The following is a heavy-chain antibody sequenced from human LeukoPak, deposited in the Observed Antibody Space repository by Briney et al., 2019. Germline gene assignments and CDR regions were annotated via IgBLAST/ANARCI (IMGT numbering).Heavy chain of an antibody. D-gene: IGHD2-15*01. CDR1: GFTFSSYA. CDR3: AKRRTCSGGSCYGGFDP. V-gene: IGHV3-23*01. J-gene: IGHJ5*02. Sequence: GGSLRLSCAASGFTFSSYAMSWVRQAPGKGLEWVSAISSGGSTYYTDSVKGRFTISRDNSKNTLYLQMNSLRAEDTALYYCAKRRTCSGGSCYGGFDPWGQGALVTVSS. CDR2: ISSGGST.